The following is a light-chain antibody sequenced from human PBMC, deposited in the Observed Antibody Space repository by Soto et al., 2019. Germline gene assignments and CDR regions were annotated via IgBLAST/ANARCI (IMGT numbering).Light chain of an antibody. J-gene: IGKJ1*01. V-gene: IGKV4-1*01. CDR3: QQSYTTPWT. Sequence: DIVMTQSPDSLAVSLGERATINCKSSQSVLYSSNNKNYLAWYQQKPGQPPKLLIYWASSRESVVPDRFSGSGSGTDFTLTISSLQSEDWAVYYCQQSYTTPWTFGQGTKVEIK. CDR1: QSVLYSSNNKNY. CDR2: WAS.